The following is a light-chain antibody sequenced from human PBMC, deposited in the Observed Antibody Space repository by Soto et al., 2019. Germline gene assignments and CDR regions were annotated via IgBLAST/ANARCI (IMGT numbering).Light chain of an antibody. J-gene: IGLJ2*01. CDR3: AAWDDSLSGRMV. V-gene: IGLV1-47*02. CDR2: SNN. CDR1: SSNIGSNY. Sequence: QPVLTQPPSASGTPGQRVTISCSGSSSNIGSNYVYWYQQLPGTAPKLLIYSNNQRPSGVPDRFSGSKSGTSASLAISGLRSEDEADYYCAAWDDSLSGRMVFGGGTKLTVL.